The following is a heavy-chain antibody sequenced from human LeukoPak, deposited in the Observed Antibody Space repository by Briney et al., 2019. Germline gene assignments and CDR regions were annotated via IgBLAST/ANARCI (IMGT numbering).Heavy chain of an antibody. D-gene: IGHD3-10*01. CDR3: AREEAGSDAFDY. J-gene: IGHJ4*02. V-gene: IGHV3-21*01. Sequence: GGSLRLSCAASGFTFSTYVMKWVRQAPGKGLEWVSVISSSSTHIYYADSVKGRFTISRDNAENSLYLQMNSLRAEDTAVYYCAREEAGSDAFDYWGQGTLITVSS. CDR2: ISSSSTHI. CDR1: GFTFSTYV.